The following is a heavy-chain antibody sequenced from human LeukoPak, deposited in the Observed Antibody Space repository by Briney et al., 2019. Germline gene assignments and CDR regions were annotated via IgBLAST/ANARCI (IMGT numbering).Heavy chain of an antibody. V-gene: IGHV4-34*01. CDR1: GGSFSGYY. CDR3: ARGGLVY. D-gene: IGHD6-6*01. CDR2: INHSGST. J-gene: IGHJ4*02. Sequence: SETLSLTCAVYGGSFSGYYWSWIRQPPGKGLEWIGEINHSGSTNYNPSLKSRVTISVGTSKNQFSLKLCSVTAADTAVYYCARGGLVYWGQGTLVTVSS.